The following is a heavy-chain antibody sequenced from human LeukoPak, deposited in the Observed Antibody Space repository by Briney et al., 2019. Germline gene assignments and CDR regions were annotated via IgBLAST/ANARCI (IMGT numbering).Heavy chain of an antibody. J-gene: IGHJ6*03. D-gene: IGHD3-3*01. CDR3: ARGVDFWSGYYSYYYYYMDV. CDR1: GDSASSNSAA. V-gene: IGHV6-1*01. Sequence: SQTLPLTCVISGDSASSNSAAWNWTRQSPSRGLEWLGRTYYRSKWYNDYVESVKSRITINPDTSKNQFSLQLNSVTPEDTAVYYCARGVDFWSGYYSYYYYYMDVWGKGTTVTVSS. CDR2: TYYRSKWYN.